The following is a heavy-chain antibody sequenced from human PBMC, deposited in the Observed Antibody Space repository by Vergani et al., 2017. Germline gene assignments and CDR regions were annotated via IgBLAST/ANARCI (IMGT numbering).Heavy chain of an antibody. Sequence: QVQLQESGPGLVKPSQTLSLTCTVSGGSINSGDYYWSWIRQPPGKGLEWIGYIYYSGSTYYNPSLESRLTISVDTSKNQFSLKLTSVTAAHTAVYYCARELDYYGSGSNYFDYWGQGTLVTVSS. CDR1: GGSINSGDYY. CDR2: IYYSGST. CDR3: ARELDYYGSGSNYFDY. D-gene: IGHD3-10*01. J-gene: IGHJ4*02. V-gene: IGHV4-30-4*08.